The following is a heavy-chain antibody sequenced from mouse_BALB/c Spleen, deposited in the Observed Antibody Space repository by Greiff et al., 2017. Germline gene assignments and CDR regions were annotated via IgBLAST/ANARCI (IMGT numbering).Heavy chain of an antibody. CDR3: AREVWRSPMDY. CDR2: INPSTGYT. CDR1: GYTFTSYW. V-gene: IGHV1-7*01. J-gene: IGHJ4*01. Sequence: QVQLQQSGAELAKPGASVKMSCKASGYTFTSYWMHWVKQRPGQGLEWIGYINPSTGYTEYNQKFKDKATLTADKSSSTAYMQLSSLTSEDSAVYYCAREVWRSPMDYWGQGTSVTVSS.